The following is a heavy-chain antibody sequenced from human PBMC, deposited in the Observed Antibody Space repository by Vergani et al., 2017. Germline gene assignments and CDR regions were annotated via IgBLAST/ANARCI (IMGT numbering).Heavy chain of an antibody. D-gene: IGHD3-22*01. V-gene: IGHV5-51*01. Sequence: EVQLVQSGAEVKKPGASLKISCQISGYSFTTYLIGWVRQLPGKGLEWMWIIHPADSDTRFSPSFQGQVTISVDKSISTAYLQRSSLRASDSAMYYCARLYGRDSSGSKYFDYWGQGTLVTVSS. CDR3: ARLYGRDSSGSKYFDY. J-gene: IGHJ4*02. CDR2: IHPADSDT. CDR1: GYSFTTYL.